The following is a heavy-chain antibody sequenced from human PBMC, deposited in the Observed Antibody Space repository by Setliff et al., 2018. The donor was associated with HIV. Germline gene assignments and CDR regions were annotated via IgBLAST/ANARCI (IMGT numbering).Heavy chain of an antibody. Sequence: ASVKVSCKTSGGTFSSHGINWVRQAPGQGLEWMGGVVPMFGTASYAQKFQDRVTITADKSTDTAYMELRSVTAADTAVYYCARVITMVWTTFDPWGQGTLVTVSS. J-gene: IGHJ5*02. CDR3: ARVITMVWTTFDP. CDR1: GGTFSSHG. CDR2: VVPMFGTA. V-gene: IGHV1-69*06. D-gene: IGHD3-10*01.